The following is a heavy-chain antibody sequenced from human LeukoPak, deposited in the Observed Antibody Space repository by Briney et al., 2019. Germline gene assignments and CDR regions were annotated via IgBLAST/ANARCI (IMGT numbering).Heavy chain of an antibody. D-gene: IGHD1-26*01. Sequence: ASVKVSCKASGYTFTSYGISWVRQAPGQGLEWMGWINAYNGNTNYAQKLQGRVTMTTDTSTSTAYMELRSLRSDDTDAYYCASSRGSPVPFDYWGQGTLVTVSS. CDR2: INAYNGNT. J-gene: IGHJ4*02. CDR1: GYTFTSYG. CDR3: ASSRGSPVPFDY. V-gene: IGHV1-18*01.